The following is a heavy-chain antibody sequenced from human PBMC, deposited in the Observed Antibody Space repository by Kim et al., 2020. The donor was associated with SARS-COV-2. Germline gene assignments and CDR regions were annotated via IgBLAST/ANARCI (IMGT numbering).Heavy chain of an antibody. V-gene: IGHV4-59*08. CDR1: GGSISSYY. D-gene: IGHD6-19*01. J-gene: IGHJ4*02. CDR3: ARHDGGSAWYRFDY. CDR2: VYYSGST. Sequence: SETLSLTCTVSGGSISSYYWSWLRQSPGKGLEWIGYVYYSGSTNYNPSLKSRVTISVDTSKNQFSLKLTSVTAADTAMYYCARHDGGSAWYRFDYWGQGILVTVSS.